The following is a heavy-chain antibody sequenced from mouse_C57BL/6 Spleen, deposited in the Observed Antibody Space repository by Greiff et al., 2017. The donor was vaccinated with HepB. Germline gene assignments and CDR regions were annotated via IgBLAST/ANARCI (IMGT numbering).Heavy chain of an antibody. CDR3: ARPYGSASFAY. V-gene: IGHV1-64*01. CDR2: IHPNSCST. D-gene: IGHD1-1*01. J-gene: IGHJ3*01. CDR1: GYTFTSYW. Sequence: QVQLQQPGAELVKPGASVKLSCKASGYTFTSYWMHWVKQRPGQGLEWIGMIHPNSCSTNYNEKFKSKATLTVDKSSSTAYMQLSSLTSEDSAVYYCARPYGSASFAYWGQGTLVTVSA.